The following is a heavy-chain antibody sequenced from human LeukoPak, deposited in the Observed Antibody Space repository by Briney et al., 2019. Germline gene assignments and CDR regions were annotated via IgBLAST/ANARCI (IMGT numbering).Heavy chain of an antibody. CDR3: ARGRGSFDI. CDR2: ISSSSSYT. CDR1: GFTFSSYS. Sequence: GGSLGLSCAAAGFTFSSYSMNWIRQAPGKGLEWVSYISSSSSYTNYADSVKGRFTISRDNAKNLLYLQMNSLRAEDTAVYYCARGRGSFDIWGQGTMVTVSS. J-gene: IGHJ3*02. V-gene: IGHV3-21*05.